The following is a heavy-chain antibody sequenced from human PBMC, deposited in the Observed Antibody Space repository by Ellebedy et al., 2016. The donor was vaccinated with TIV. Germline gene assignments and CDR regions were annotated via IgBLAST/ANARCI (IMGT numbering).Heavy chain of an antibody. D-gene: IGHD6-19*01. CDR1: GFTFSADV. CDR2: IADDGSNK. J-gene: IGHJ4*02. CDR3: AKVMGEQWLVFDY. Sequence: GGSLRLSCAASGFTFSADVMHWVRQAPGKGLEWVAVIADDGSNKHYADSVKGRFTISRDNSKNTLYLEMNGLRPEDTAVYYCAKVMGEQWLVFDYWGQGTLVTVSS. V-gene: IGHV3-30*18.